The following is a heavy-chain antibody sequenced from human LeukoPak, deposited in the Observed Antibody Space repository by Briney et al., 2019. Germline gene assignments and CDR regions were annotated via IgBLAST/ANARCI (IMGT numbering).Heavy chain of an antibody. D-gene: IGHD4-17*01. V-gene: IGHV3-21*01. CDR2: ISSSGSYI. CDR3: ATAGDYAGH. J-gene: IGHJ4*02. Sequence: GGSLRLSCAASGFTFSIHGFYWARQAPGKWLECVASISSSGSYIYYGESLKGRVTISRDNAKNSINLQVKNLRANDKALYNCATAGDYAGHWGQGTLVIVSS. CDR1: GFTFSIHG.